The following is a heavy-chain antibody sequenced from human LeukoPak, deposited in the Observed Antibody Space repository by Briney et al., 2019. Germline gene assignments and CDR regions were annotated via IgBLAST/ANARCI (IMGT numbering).Heavy chain of an antibody. V-gene: IGHV3-30*04. CDR2: ISYDGSNK. J-gene: IGHJ4*02. CDR1: GFTFSSYA. CDR3: ARASGYCSGGSCYSIVGGYYFDY. Sequence: GRSLRLSCAASGFTFSSYAMHWVRQAPGKGLEWVAVISYDGSNKYYADSVKGRFTISRDNSKNTLYLQMNSLRAEDTAVYYCARASGYCSGGSCYSIVGGYYFDYWGQGTLVTVSS. D-gene: IGHD2-15*01.